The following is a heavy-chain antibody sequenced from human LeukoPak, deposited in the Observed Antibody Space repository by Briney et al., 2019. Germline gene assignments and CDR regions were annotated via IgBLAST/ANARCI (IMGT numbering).Heavy chain of an antibody. Sequence: GGSLRLSCAASGFTFSNAWMSWVRQAPGKGLEWVSDISSSGSTIYYADSVKGRFTISRDNAKNSLYLQMNSLRAEDTAVYYCARGYYGSGSYYSYYYGMDVWGQGTTVTVSS. J-gene: IGHJ6*02. D-gene: IGHD3-10*01. CDR2: ISSSGSTI. CDR1: GFTFSNAW. CDR3: ARGYYGSGSYYSYYYGMDV. V-gene: IGHV3-11*01.